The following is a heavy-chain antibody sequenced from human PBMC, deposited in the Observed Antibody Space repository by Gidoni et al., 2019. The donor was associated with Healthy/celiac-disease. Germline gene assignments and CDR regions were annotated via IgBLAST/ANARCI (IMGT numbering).Heavy chain of an antibody. CDR2: ISGSGGST. J-gene: IGHJ4*02. V-gene: IGHV3-23*01. CDR3: AKDYCSGGSCYSPSFDY. D-gene: IGHD2-15*01. CDR1: GFTVGSKA. Sequence: EGQLWESGGGWVQPGGSLRRAGQAAGFTVGSKAMSLVRQAPGKGLGWFSAISGSGGSTYYADSVKGRFTISRDNSKNTLYLQMNSLRAEDTAVYYCAKDYCSGGSCYSPSFDYWGQGTLVTVSS.